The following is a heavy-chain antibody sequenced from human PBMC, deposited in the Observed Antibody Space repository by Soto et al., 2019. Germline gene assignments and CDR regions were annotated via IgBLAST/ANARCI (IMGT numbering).Heavy chain of an antibody. CDR3: ARDSSLVRGVVVS. CDR2: IFYGGSS. CDR1: GDSISSANNY. Sequence: QVQLQESGPGLVKPSQTLSLTCTVSGDSISSANNYWSWIRQPPGKVLEWLGYIFYGGSSYYNPSLRGRLAMPVDTSKNQISLRLTSVTAADTAIYYCARDSSLVRGVVVSWGQGTLVTVSS. J-gene: IGHJ4*02. V-gene: IGHV4-30-4*01. D-gene: IGHD3-10*01.